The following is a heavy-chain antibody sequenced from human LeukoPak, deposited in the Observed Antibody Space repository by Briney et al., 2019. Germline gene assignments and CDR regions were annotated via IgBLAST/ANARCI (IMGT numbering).Heavy chain of an antibody. CDR1: GASISSYS. CDR2: IHYTGSA. D-gene: IGHD5-12*01. CDR3: ARKYSGYGGWIDY. V-gene: IGHV4-59*01. Sequence: PSETLSLTCTVSGASISSYSWCWIRQPPGKGLEWTGHIHYTGSANYNPSLRSRVTISLDTSKNQFSLKLTSVTAADTAVYFCARKYSGYGGWIDYWGQGTLVTVSS. J-gene: IGHJ4*02.